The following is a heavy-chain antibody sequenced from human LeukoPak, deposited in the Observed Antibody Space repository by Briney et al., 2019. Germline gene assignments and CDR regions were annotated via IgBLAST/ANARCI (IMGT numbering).Heavy chain of an antibody. CDR1: GGSISSGSYY. CDR3: ASRTPHDILTGYYWVDYYMDV. J-gene: IGHJ6*03. CDR2: IYTSGST. Sequence: SETLSLTCTVSGGSISSGSYYWSWIRQPAGKGLEWIGRIYTSGSTNYNPSLKSRVTISVDTSKNQFSLRLSSVTAADTAVYYCASRTPHDILTGYYWVDYYMDVWGKGTTVTVSS. V-gene: IGHV4-61*02. D-gene: IGHD3-9*01.